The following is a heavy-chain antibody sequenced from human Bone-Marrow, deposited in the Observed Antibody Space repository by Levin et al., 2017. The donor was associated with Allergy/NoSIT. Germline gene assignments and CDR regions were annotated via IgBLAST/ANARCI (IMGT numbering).Heavy chain of an antibody. CDR1: GGPISSGDYY. CDR2: IYYSGST. J-gene: IGHJ5*02. D-gene: IGHD3-10*01. CDR3: ARLLRYGSGSYYNVAWFDP. V-gene: IGHV4-30-4*01. Sequence: SETLSLTCTVSGGPISSGDYYWSWIRQPPGKGLEWIGYIYYSGSTYYNPSLKSRVTISVDTSKNQFSLKLNSVTAADTAVYHCARLLRYGSGSYYNVAWFDPWGQGTLVTVSS.